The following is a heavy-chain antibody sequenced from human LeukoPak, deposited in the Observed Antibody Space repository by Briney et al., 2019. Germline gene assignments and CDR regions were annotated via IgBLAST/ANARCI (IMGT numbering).Heavy chain of an antibody. Sequence: PGGSLRLTCVASGFTLNSHWMNWVRQAPGKGLEWVSHITASGTAMFYADSVKGRFTISRDNAKNSLYLQMNSLRDEDTAVYYCASSGSYRFDYWGQGTLVTVSS. V-gene: IGHV3-48*02. CDR2: ITASGTAM. CDR3: ASSGSYRFDY. J-gene: IGHJ4*02. CDR1: GFTLNSHW. D-gene: IGHD1-26*01.